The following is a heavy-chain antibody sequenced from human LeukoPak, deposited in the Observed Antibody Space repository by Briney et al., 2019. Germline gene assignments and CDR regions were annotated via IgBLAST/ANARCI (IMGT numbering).Heavy chain of an antibody. D-gene: IGHD5-24*01. Sequence: SVKVSCKASGGTFSSYAISWVRQAPGQGLEWMGRIIPILGIANYAQKFQGRVTITADKSTSTAYMELSSLRSEDTAVCYCARRVEMATISWFDPWGQGTLVTVSS. CDR2: IIPILGIA. CDR1: GGTFSSYA. J-gene: IGHJ5*02. V-gene: IGHV1-69*04. CDR3: ARRVEMATISWFDP.